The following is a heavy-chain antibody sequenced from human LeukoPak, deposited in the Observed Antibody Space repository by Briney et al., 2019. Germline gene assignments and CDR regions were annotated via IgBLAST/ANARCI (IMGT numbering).Heavy chain of an antibody. D-gene: IGHD6-13*01. Sequence: SETLSLTCTVSGFSISHGYYWNWIRQSPGKGLEWIGEINHRGSTHYNPSLKSRVTISVDTSQKHFSLRLTSVTAADTAVYYCARGRYLTTSGGAAAGFLDYWGQGSLVTVST. CDR2: INHRGST. CDR1: GFSISHGYY. CDR3: ARGRYLTTSGGAAAGFLDY. J-gene: IGHJ4*02. V-gene: IGHV4-34*01.